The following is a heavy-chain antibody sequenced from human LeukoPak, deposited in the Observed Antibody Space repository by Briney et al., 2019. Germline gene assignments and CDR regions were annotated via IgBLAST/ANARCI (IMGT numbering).Heavy chain of an antibody. D-gene: IGHD3-22*01. CDR1: GFNFDDYA. V-gene: IGHV3-20*04. CDR2: INWNGGST. CDR3: ARDYYDSSGYYGAAFDI. Sequence: GGSLRLSCAASGFNFDDYAMSWVRQAPGKGLEWVSGINWNGGSTGYADSVKGRFTISRDNAKNSLYLQMNSLRAEDTALYYCARDYYDSSGYYGAAFDIWGQGTMVTVSS. J-gene: IGHJ3*02.